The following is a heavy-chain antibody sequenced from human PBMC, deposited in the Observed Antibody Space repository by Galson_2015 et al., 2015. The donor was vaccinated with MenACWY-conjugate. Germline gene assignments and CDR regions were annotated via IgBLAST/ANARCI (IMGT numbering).Heavy chain of an antibody. CDR1: GLTFNNAP. CDR3: ARGHYGMDV. V-gene: IGHV3-23*01. CDR2: IAGSGGGR. J-gene: IGHJ6*02. Sequence: SLRLSCAASGLTFNNAPMNWVRQAPGKGLEWVSGIAGSGGGRYYADSVKGRFAISRDNSKNTVYLQMNSLRVEDAAVYSCARGHYGMDVWGQGTTVPASS.